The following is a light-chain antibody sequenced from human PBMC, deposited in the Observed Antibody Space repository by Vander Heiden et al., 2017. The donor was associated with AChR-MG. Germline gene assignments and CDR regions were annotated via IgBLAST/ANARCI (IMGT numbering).Light chain of an antibody. V-gene: IGLV2-14*03. CDR1: SSDVGNYNY. J-gene: IGLJ2*01. CDR3: SSYTTSSAYVL. CDR2: DVS. Sequence: QSALTQPASVSGTPGPSITISCTGSSSDVGNYNYVSWYQQRPGKAPKLVIYDVSNRPSGVSTRFSGSKSGNTASLTISGLQAEDEADYYCSSYTTSSAYVLFGGGTKLTVL.